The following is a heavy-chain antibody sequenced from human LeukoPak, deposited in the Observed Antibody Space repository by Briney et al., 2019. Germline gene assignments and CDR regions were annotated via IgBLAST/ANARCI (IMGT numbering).Heavy chain of an antibody. CDR2: INPSGGST. D-gene: IGHD3-22*01. CDR1: GYTFTSYY. CDR3: ARPTSNYYDSSPLGY. J-gene: IGHJ4*02. Sequence: ASVKVSCKASGYTFTSYYMHWVRQAPGQGLEWMGIINPSGGSTSYAQKFQGRVTMTRDTSTSTVYMELSSLRSEDTAVYYCARPTSNYYDSSPLGYWGQGTLVTVSS. V-gene: IGHV1-46*01.